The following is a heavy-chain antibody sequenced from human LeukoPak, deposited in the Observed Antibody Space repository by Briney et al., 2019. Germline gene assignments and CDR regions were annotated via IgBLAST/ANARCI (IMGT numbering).Heavy chain of an antibody. CDR1: GYTFTGYY. Sequence: GASVKVSCMASGYTFTGYYMHGVRQAPGRELDGMGCINPNSGGANYAQEFQDRVTMTRDTSISTAYMEQSRLRSDDTAVYYCARDSSSSTDYWGQGTLVTVSS. CDR3: ARDSSSSTDY. D-gene: IGHD6-6*01. CDR2: INPNSGGA. V-gene: IGHV1-2*02. J-gene: IGHJ4*02.